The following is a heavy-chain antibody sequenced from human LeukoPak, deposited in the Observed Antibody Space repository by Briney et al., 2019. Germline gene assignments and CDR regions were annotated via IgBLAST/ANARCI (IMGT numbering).Heavy chain of an antibody. CDR2: ISSSGSTI. Sequence: PGGSLRLSCAASGFTFSSYEMNWVRQAPGKGLEWVSYISSSGSTIYYADSVKGRFTISRDNAKNSLYLQMNSLRAEDTAVYYCATDFWSGYPMGFDPWGQGTLVTVSS. D-gene: IGHD3-3*01. J-gene: IGHJ5*02. CDR3: ATDFWSGYPMGFDP. CDR1: GFTFSSYE. V-gene: IGHV3-48*03.